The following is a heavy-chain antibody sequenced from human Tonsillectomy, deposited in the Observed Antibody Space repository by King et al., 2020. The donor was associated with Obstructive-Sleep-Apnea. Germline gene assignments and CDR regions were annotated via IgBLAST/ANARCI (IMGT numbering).Heavy chain of an antibody. Sequence: LQLQESGSGLVKPSQTLSLTCAVSGGSISSGGYSWSWIRQPPGKGLEWIGYIYHSGSTYYNPSLKSRVTISVDRSKNQFSLKLSSVTAADTAVYYCARGDGAVGLKAGTVDYWGPGTLVTVSS. CDR3: ARGDGAVGLKAGTVDY. J-gene: IGHJ4*02. CDR2: IYHSGST. V-gene: IGHV4-30-2*01. D-gene: IGHD6-19*01. CDR1: GGSISSGGYS.